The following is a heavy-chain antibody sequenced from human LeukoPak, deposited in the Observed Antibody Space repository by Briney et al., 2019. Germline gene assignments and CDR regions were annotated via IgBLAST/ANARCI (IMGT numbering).Heavy chain of an antibody. CDR2: IYYSGST. Sequence: KPSETLSFTCTVSGGSIRSSTDYWGWIRQPPGKELEWIGSIYYSGSTYYNPSLKSRVTISVDTSKNQFSVKLSSVTAADTAVYYCARSIRGYSSGWYYFDYWGQGTLITVSS. CDR1: GGSIRSSTDY. D-gene: IGHD6-19*01. J-gene: IGHJ4*02. CDR3: ARSIRGYSSGWYYFDY. V-gene: IGHV4-39*07.